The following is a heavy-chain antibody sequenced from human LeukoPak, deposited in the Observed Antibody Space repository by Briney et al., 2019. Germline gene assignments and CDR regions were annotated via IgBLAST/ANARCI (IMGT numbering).Heavy chain of an antibody. CDR1: GFTFSSYA. CDR2: ISYDGSNK. CDR3: ARGVLPAGLYFDY. V-gene: IGHV3-30*04. J-gene: IGHJ4*02. Sequence: GRSLRLSCAASGFTFSSYAMHWVRQAPGKGLEWVAVISYDGSNKYYADSVKGRFTISRDNSKNTLYLQMNSLRAEDTAVYYCARGVLPAGLYFDYWGQGTLVTVSS. D-gene: IGHD2-2*01.